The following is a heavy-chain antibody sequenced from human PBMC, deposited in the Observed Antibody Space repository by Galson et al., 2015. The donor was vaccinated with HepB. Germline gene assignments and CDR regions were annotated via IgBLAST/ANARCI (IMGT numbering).Heavy chain of an antibody. CDR1: GFTFSDHY. CDR2: TRNKANSYTT. V-gene: IGHV3-72*01. D-gene: IGHD6-13*01. CDR3: ASAFYSSSWYNNQNYGMDV. Sequence: SLRLSCAASGFTFSDHYMDWVRQAPGKGLEWVGRTRNKANSYTTEYAASVKGRFTISRDDSKNSLYLQMNSLKTEDTAVYYCASAFYSSSWYNNQNYGMDVWGQGTTVTVSS. J-gene: IGHJ6*02.